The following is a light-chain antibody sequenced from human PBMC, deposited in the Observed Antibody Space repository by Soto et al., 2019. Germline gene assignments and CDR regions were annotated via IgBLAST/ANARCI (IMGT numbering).Light chain of an antibody. Sequence: ELVLTQSPGTLSLSPGERATLSCRASQSVDSRFLGWYQQKPGQAPRLLIYGASSRATGIPDSFSGSGSGTDFPLTITRLEPQDFAVYYCQYYGGSPRTFGQGTKVEI. CDR1: QSVDSRF. V-gene: IGKV3-20*01. J-gene: IGKJ1*01. CDR3: QYYGGSPRT. CDR2: GAS.